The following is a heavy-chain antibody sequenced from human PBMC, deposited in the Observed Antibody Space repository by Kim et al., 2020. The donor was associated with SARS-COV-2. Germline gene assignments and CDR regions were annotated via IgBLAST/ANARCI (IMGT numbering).Heavy chain of an antibody. CDR2: IYYSGST. D-gene: IGHD4-17*01. J-gene: IGHJ5*02. V-gene: IGHV4-61*01. CDR1: GGSVSSGSYY. Sequence: SETLSLTCTVSGGSVSSGSYYWSWIRQPPGKGLEWIGYIYYSGSTNYNPSLKSRVTISVDTSKNQFSLKLSSVTAADTAVYYCARDDYGGNKPFDPWCQG. CDR3: ARDDYGGNKPFDP.